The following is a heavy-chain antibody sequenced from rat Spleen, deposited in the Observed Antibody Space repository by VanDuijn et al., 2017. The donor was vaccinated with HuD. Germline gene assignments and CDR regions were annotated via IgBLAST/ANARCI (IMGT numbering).Heavy chain of an antibody. D-gene: IGHD1-7*01. CDR2: ISPDGAST. CDR1: GFTFSSYW. Sequence: EVQLVETGGGLVQPGKSLKLSCVASGFTFSSYWIYWIRQAPGEGLEWVSSISPDGASTYYPDSVKGRFTISRNNAENIVYLQMNSLKCEDTATYYCAVAGYGYWGQGVMVTVSS. J-gene: IGHJ2*01. V-gene: IGHV5-58*01. CDR3: AVAGYGY.